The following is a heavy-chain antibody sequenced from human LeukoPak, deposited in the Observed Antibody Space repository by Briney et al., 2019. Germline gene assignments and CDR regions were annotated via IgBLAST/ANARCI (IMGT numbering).Heavy chain of an antibody. Sequence: GGSLRLSCAASGFTFSSYGMHWVRQAPGKGLEWVAVISYDGSNKYYADSVKGRFTISRDNSKNTLYLQMNSLRAEDTAVYYCAKSVGIAAAGTEWFDPWGQGNLVTVSS. CDR2: ISYDGSNK. CDR1: GFTFSSYG. J-gene: IGHJ5*02. D-gene: IGHD6-13*01. V-gene: IGHV3-30*18. CDR3: AKSVGIAAAGTEWFDP.